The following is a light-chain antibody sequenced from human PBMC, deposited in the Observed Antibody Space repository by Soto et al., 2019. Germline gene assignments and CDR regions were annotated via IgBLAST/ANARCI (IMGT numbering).Light chain of an antibody. CDR2: DAS. V-gene: IGKV3-11*01. CDR3: QQRSNWPRT. CDR1: QSVSSY. Sequence: EILLTHSPCILSLSPLEGATLSCMASQSVSSYLAWYQQKPGQTPRLLIYDASNRATGIPARFSGSGSGTDFTLTISSLEPGDFAVYYCQQRSNWPRTFGQGTKVDIK. J-gene: IGKJ1*01.